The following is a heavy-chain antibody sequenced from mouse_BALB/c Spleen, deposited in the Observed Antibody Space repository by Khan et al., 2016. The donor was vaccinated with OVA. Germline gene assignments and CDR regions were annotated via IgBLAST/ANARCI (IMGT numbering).Heavy chain of an antibody. V-gene: IGHV1-7*01. J-gene: IGHJ2*01. CDR2: INPTSGYT. CDR1: GYTFTSYW. Sequence: QVQLKEPGAELAKPGASVKMSCTASGYTFTSYWMHWIKQRPGQGLEWIGYINPTSGYTDYNQKFKDKATLTADKSSSTAYMQLSSLTSDDSAVYYCARDRIDYWGQGTALTVSS. CDR3: ARDRIDY.